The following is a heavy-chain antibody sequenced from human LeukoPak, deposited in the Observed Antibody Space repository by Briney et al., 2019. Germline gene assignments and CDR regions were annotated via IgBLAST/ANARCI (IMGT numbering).Heavy chain of an antibody. CDR3: ARGIIFGVVIRWFDP. V-gene: IGHV1-2*02. CDR2: INPNSGGT. J-gene: IGHJ5*02. D-gene: IGHD3-3*02. CDR1: GYTFTGHY. Sequence: ASVKVSCKASGYTFTGHYMHWVRQAPGQGLEWMGWINPNSGGTNYAQKFQGRVTMTRDTSISTAYMELSRLRSDDTAVYYCARGIIFGVVIRWFDPWGQGTLVTVSS.